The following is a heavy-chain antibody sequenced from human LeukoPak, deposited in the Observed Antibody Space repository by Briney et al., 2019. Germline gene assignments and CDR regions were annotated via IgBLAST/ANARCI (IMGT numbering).Heavy chain of an antibody. D-gene: IGHD3-3*02. Sequence: ASVKVSCKVSGYTLTELSMHWVRQAPGKGLEWMGGFDPEDGETINAQKFQGRVTMTEDTSTDTAYMELSSLRSEDTAVYYCATDLAGPGLATFDPWGQGTLVTVSS. CDR3: ATDLAGPGLATFDP. J-gene: IGHJ5*02. CDR1: GYTLTELS. CDR2: FDPEDGET. V-gene: IGHV1-24*01.